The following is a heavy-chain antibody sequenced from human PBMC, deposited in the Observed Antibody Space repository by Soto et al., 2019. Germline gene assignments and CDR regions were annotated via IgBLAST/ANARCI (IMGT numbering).Heavy chain of an antibody. Sequence: QMQLVQSGPEVKKPGTSVKVSCKASGFTFTSSAMQWVRQARGQRLEWIGWIVVCSGNTTYAQKFQERVTITRDMSTSTAYVELSSLRTEDTAVYYCAAAVYGSGSYRDYWGQGTLVTVSS. V-gene: IGHV1-58*02. CDR1: GFTFTSSA. J-gene: IGHJ4*02. CDR3: AAAVYGSGSYRDY. CDR2: IVVCSGNT. D-gene: IGHD3-10*01.